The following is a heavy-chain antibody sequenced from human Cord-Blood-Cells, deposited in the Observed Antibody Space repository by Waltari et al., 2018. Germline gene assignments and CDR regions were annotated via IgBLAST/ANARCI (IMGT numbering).Heavy chain of an antibody. CDR2: IYSGGST. CDR3: ARASSADDAFDI. Sequence: EVQLVETGGGLIQLGGSLRLSCAASGFTVSSTYMSWVRQAPGKGLEWVSVIYSGGSTYYADSVKGRFTISRDNSKNTLYLQMNSLRAEDTAVYYCARASSADDAFDIWGQGTMVTVSS. J-gene: IGHJ3*02. CDR1: GFTVSSTY. V-gene: IGHV3-53*02. D-gene: IGHD6-6*01.